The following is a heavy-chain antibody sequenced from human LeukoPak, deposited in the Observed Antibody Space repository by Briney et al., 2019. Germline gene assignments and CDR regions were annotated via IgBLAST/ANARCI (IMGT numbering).Heavy chain of an antibody. V-gene: IGHV3-64*01. CDR2: ISSTGGST. D-gene: IGHD4-11*01. Sequence: GGSLRLSCAASGFTFSSYAMHWVRQAPGKGLEYVSAISSTGGSTYYANSVEGRFTISRDNSKNTLYLQMGSLREEDMAVYYCARVGVYSNYDYWGQGTLVTVSS. CDR1: GFTFSSYA. J-gene: IGHJ4*02. CDR3: ARVGVYSNYDY.